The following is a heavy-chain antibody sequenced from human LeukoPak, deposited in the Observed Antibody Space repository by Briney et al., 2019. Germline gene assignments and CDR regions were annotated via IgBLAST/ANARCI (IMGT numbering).Heavy chain of an antibody. J-gene: IGHJ4*02. CDR2: INSDGSST. D-gene: IGHD3-3*01. Sequence: GGSLRLSCAASGFTFSSYWMHWVRQAPGKGLVWVSRINSDGSSTSYADSVKGRFTISRDNAKNSLYLQMNSLRAEDTAVYYCARDMVDYDFWSGYYASDYWGQGTLVTVSS. CDR3: ARDMVDYDFWSGYYASDY. CDR1: GFTFSSYW. V-gene: IGHV3-74*01.